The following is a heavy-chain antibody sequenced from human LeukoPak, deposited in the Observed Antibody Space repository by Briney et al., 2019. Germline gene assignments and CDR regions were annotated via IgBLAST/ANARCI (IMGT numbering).Heavy chain of an antibody. CDR1: GGSISGYH. V-gene: IGHV4-59*01. CDR2: VYYSGGT. Sequence: PSETLSLTCTVSGGSISGYHWSWIRQPPGKGLEWIGYVYYSGGTNYNPSLKSRVTISVDMSKNQFSLKLSSVTAADTAVYYCARVGTPMVTVDYWGQGTLVTVSS. CDR3: ARVGTPMVTVDY. D-gene: IGHD5-18*01. J-gene: IGHJ4*02.